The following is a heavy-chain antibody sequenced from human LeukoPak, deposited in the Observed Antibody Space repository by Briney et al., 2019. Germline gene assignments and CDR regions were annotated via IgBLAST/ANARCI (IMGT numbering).Heavy chain of an antibody. D-gene: IGHD4-17*01. CDR3: ARGNDYGDCVLDY. CDR2: ITWNSGSI. J-gene: IGHJ4*02. Sequence: PGGSLRLSCAASGFTFHNYAMHWVRQAPGKGLDWVSDITWNSGSIGYADSVKGRFTISRDNAKNSLYLQMNSLRSEDMALYYCARGNDYGDCVLDYWGQGTLVTVSS. CDR1: GFTFHNYA. V-gene: IGHV3-9*03.